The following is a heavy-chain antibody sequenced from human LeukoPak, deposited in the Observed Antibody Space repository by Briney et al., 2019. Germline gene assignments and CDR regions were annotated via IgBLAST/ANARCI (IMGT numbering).Heavy chain of an antibody. V-gene: IGHV1-69*13. Sequence: ASVKVSCKASGGTFSSYAISWVRQAPGQGLERMGGIIPIFGTANYAQKFQGRVTITADESTSTAYMELSSLRSEDTAVYYCASRSRATNLYSSGWYENLLFDYWGQGTLVTVSS. CDR3: ASRSRATNLYSSGWYENLLFDY. D-gene: IGHD6-19*01. CDR1: GGTFSSYA. J-gene: IGHJ4*02. CDR2: IIPIFGTA.